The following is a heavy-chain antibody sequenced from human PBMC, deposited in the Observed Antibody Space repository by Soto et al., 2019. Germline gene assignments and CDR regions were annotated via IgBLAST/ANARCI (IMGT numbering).Heavy chain of an antibody. V-gene: IGHV4-30-2*01. J-gene: IGHJ1*01. CDR3: AYEIAYCGGDCYSLRLAQEYFHL. D-gene: IGHD2-21*02. Sequence: SETLSLTCAVSGGSISSGPYSWSWIRQPPGKGLEWIGYIFHSGGSYYNPSLKSRVTMSTDMSKNQISLKLSSVAAADTAVYYCAYEIAYCGGDCYSLRLAQEYFHLWGQGTLVTVSS. CDR1: GGSISSGPYS. CDR2: IFHSGGS.